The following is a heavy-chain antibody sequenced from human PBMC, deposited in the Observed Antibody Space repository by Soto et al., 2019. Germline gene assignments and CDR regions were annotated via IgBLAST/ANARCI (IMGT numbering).Heavy chain of an antibody. V-gene: IGHV3-9*01. CDR2: VNWNGANI. D-gene: IGHD3-10*01. J-gene: IGHJ3*02. Sequence: EVQLVESGGGLVQPGRSLRLSCVASGFTFDDYAMHWVRQAPGKGLEWVSGVNWNGANICYADSVKGRFTISRDNAKNSLYLQMDSLRPGETAFYYCVKDAGIDGAFHIWGQGTMVTVSS. CDR1: GFTFDDYA. CDR3: VKDAGIDGAFHI.